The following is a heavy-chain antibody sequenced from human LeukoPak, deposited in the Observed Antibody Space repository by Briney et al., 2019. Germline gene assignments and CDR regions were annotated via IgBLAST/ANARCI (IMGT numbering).Heavy chain of an antibody. D-gene: IGHD6-13*01. J-gene: IGHJ5*02. Sequence: PSETLSLTCTVSGGSISSYYWSWIRQPPGKGLEWIGYIYYSGSTNYNPSLKSRVTISVDTSKNQFSLKLSSVTAADTAVYYCARPMGGYSSSWDLAFDPWGQGTLVTVSS. CDR1: GGSISSYY. CDR2: IYYSGST. CDR3: ARPMGGYSSSWDLAFDP. V-gene: IGHV4-59*08.